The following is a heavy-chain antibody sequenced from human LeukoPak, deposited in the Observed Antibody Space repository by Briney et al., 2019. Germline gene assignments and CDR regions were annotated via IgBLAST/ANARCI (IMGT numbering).Heavy chain of an antibody. CDR3: ARDPRGGTLDY. V-gene: IGHV3-21*01. CDR2: ISSSSNDI. D-gene: IGHD1-7*01. Sequence: GGSLRLSCAASAFTFSSYSMNWVRQAPGKGLEWVSIISSSSNDIHYADSVKGRFTISRDNTKNSVYLQMNSLRDGDTAVYYCARDPRGGTLDYWGQGALVTVSS. J-gene: IGHJ4*02. CDR1: AFTFSSYS.